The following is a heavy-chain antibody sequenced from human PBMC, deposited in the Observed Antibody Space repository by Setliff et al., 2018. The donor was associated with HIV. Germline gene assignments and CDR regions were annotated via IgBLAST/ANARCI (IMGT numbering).Heavy chain of an antibody. CDR1: GDSISIHY. CDR3: TRVQGSNNWPNWFDP. D-gene: IGHD1-1*01. CDR2: IWTSGST. Sequence: SETLSLTCTVSGDSISIHYWSWIRQSPEKGLEWIGRIWTSGSTNYNPSLKSRVTISVDTSKNQFSLKLSSVTAADTAVYYCTRVQGSNNWPNWFDPWGQGTLVTVSS. J-gene: IGHJ5*02. V-gene: IGHV4-4*08.